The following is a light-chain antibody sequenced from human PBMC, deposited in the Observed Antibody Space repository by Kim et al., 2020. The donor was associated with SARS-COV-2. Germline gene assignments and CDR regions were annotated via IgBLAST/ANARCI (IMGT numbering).Light chain of an antibody. V-gene: IGKV3-20*01. CDR3: QQYGSSPRT. CDR1: QSVSSSY. Sequence: LSPGERATLSCRASQSVSSSYLAWYQQKPGQAPRPLIYGASSRATGIPDRFSGSGSGTDFTLTISRLEPEDFAVYYCQQYGSSPRTFGQGTKLEIK. J-gene: IGKJ2*01. CDR2: GAS.